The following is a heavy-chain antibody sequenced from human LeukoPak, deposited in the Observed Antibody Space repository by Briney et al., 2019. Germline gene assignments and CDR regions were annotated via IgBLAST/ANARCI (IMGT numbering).Heavy chain of an antibody. Sequence: GGSLRLSCAASGFTVSSNYMSWVRQAPGKGLEWVSVIYSGGSTDYADSVKGRFTISRDNSKNTLYLQMNTLRAEDTAVYYCAREVVRGVIDYWGQGTLVTVSS. J-gene: IGHJ4*02. CDR1: GFTVSSNY. V-gene: IGHV3-53*01. D-gene: IGHD3-10*01. CDR2: IYSGGST. CDR3: AREVVRGVIDY.